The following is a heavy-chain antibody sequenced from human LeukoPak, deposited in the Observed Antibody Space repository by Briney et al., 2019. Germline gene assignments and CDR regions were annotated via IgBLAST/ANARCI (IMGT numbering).Heavy chain of an antibody. Sequence: SETLSLTCTVSSGSIISYYWSWIRQPPWKGLEWIGYIYYSGSTNYNPSLKSRVTISVDTSKNQFSLKLTSVTAADTAVYYCARRGPISTTDAFDIWGQGTMVTVSS. CDR1: SGSIISYY. J-gene: IGHJ3*02. CDR2: IYYSGST. V-gene: IGHV4-59*01. D-gene: IGHD5/OR15-5a*01. CDR3: ARRGPISTTDAFDI.